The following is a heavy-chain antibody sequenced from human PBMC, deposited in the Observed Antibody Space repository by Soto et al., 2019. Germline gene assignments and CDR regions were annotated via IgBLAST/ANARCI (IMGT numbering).Heavy chain of an antibody. CDR3: ARDLDGSGSYFTDY. D-gene: IGHD3-10*01. J-gene: IGHJ4*02. CDR1: GYTFSSIV. Sequence: ASVKVSCKASGYTFSSIVISWVRQAPGQGLEWMGWIRPYNGETYYTQRLQGRVTMTTDTSTSTAYMELRSLRSDDTAVYYCARDLDGSGSYFTDYWGQGTLVNVSS. CDR2: IRPYNGET. V-gene: IGHV1-18*01.